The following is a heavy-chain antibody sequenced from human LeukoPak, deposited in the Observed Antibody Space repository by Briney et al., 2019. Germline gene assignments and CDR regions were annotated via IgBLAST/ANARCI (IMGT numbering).Heavy chain of an antibody. D-gene: IGHD5-18*01. V-gene: IGHV3-53*01. CDR2: IYSGGNT. CDR3: ARDSAGYSYGSDY. J-gene: IGHJ4*02. CDR1: GFNFSTYN. Sequence: GGSLRLSCVASGFNFSTYNMHWARQPPGKGLVWVSVIYSGGNTYYADPVKGRFTISRDNSKNTLYLQMNSLRAEDTAVYYCARDSAGYSYGSDYWGQGTLVTVSS.